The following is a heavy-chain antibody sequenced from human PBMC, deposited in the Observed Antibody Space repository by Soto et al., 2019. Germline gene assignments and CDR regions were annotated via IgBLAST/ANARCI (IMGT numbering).Heavy chain of an antibody. CDR3: AGDGGDCYDAVCDY. D-gene: IGHD2-21*01. V-gene: IGHV4-30-2*01. CDR2: IYHSGST. CDR1: GGSISSGGYY. J-gene: IGHJ4*02. Sequence: QLQLQKSGSGLVNPSQTLSLTCAVSGGSISSGGYYWSWIRQPPGKGLAWTGYIYHSGSTYYNPSLKSRVTISVDRSKTQFSLKLSSVTAADTAVYYCAGDGGDCYDAVCDYWGQGTLVTVSS.